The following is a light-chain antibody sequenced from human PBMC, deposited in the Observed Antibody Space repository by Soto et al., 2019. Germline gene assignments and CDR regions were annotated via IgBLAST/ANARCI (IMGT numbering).Light chain of an antibody. CDR3: QQYNSYSLWT. CDR1: QSISSW. CDR2: DAS. J-gene: IGKJ1*01. Sequence: DIRMTQSPSTLSASVGDRVTITCRASQSISSWLAWYQQKPGKAPKLLIYDASSLQSGVPSRFSGSGSGTEFTLTIDSLQPDDFATYYCQQYNSYSLWTFGQGTKV. V-gene: IGKV1-5*01.